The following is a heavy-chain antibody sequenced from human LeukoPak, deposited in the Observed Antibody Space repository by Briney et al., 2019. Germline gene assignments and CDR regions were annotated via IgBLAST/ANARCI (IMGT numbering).Heavy chain of an antibody. CDR1: GFSFSGYA. D-gene: IGHD3-10*01. V-gene: IGHV3-23*01. J-gene: IGHJ4*02. Sequence: GSLRLSCVASGFSFSGYAMSWVRQAPGKGLEWVSVISGSGGSTFYADSVKGRFTISRDKSKNTVYLQMNSLRAEDTAVYYCAKGGSGYGSGSDFDYWGQGTLVTVSS. CDR3: AKGGSGYGSGSDFDY. CDR2: ISGSGGST.